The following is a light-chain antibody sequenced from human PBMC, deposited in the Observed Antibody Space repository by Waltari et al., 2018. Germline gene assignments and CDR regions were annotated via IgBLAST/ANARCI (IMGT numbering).Light chain of an antibody. Sequence: QSVLTQPPSVSAAPGQRVTISCSGGSPNLWNNYVSWYRQFPGPAPKLLIYEDSERPSGIPGRFSGSKSGTSATLDITGLQAGDEADYYCGTWDSSLSGAVFGGGTHLTVL. CDR3: GTWDSSLSGAV. J-gene: IGLJ7*01. CDR1: SPNLWNNY. V-gene: IGLV1-51*02. CDR2: EDS.